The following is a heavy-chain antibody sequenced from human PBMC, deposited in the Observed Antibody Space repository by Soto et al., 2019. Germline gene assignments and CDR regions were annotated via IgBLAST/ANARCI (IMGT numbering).Heavy chain of an antibody. V-gene: IGHV4-39*01. J-gene: IGHJ5*02. CDR3: ARHYDILTGYYWAWFDP. CDR2: IYYSGST. CDR1: GGSISSSSYY. D-gene: IGHD3-9*01. Sequence: PSETLSLTYTVSGGSISSSSYYWGWIRQPPGKGLEWIGSIYYSGSTYYNPSLKSRVTISVDTSKNQFSLKLSSVTAADTAVYYCARHYDILTGYYWAWFDPWGQGTLVTVSS.